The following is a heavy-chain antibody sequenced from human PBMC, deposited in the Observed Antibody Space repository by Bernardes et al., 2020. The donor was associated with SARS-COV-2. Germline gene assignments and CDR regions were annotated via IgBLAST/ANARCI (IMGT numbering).Heavy chain of an antibody. CDR3: ARRGAVAEGWFDP. CDR2: IIPILGIA. V-gene: IGHV1-69*02. CDR1: GGTFSSYT. Sequence: SVKVSCKASGGTFSSYTISWVRQAPGQGLEWMGRIIPILGIANYAQKFQGRVTITADKSTSTAYMELSSLRSEDMAVYYCARRGAVAEGWFDPWGQGTLVTVSS. J-gene: IGHJ5*02. D-gene: IGHD6-19*01.